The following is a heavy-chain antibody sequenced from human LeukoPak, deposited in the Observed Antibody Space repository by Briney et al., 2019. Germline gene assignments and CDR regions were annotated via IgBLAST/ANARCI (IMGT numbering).Heavy chain of an antibody. D-gene: IGHD3-10*01. CDR3: ARVPWGHGENY. V-gene: IGHV3-23*01. Sequence: PGGSLRLSCAASGFTFSSYDMSWVRQAPGKGLEWVSGISGSGGSTYYADSVKGRFTISRDNSKNTMYMQMNSLRTEDTAVYYCARVPWGHGENYWGQGTLVTVSS. J-gene: IGHJ4*02. CDR1: GFTFSSYD. CDR2: ISGSGGST.